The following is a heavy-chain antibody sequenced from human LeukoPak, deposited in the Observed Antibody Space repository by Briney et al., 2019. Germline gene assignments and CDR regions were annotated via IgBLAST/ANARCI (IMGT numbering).Heavy chain of an antibody. V-gene: IGHV3-66*03. J-gene: IGHJ4*02. Sequence: GGSLRLSCTASGFSVSSNYMSWVRQAPGKGLEWVSVMFASGSKYYADSVKGRFTISRDNSKNTLYLQMNSLRAEDTAVYYCAKDLYYFDYWGQGTLVTVSS. CDR2: MFASGSK. CDR3: AKDLYYFDY. CDR1: GFSVSSNY.